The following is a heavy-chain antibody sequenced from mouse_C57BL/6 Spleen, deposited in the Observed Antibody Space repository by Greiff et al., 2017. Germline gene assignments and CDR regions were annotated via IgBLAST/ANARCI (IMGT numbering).Heavy chain of an antibody. D-gene: IGHD2-1*01. CDR3: ARRGGNYEDWYFDV. CDR2: INYDGSST. V-gene: IGHV5-16*01. Sequence: LVESEGGLVQPGSSMKLSCTASGFTFSDYYMAWVRQVPEKGLEWVANINYDGSSTYYLDSLKSRFIISRDNAKNILYLQMSSLKSEDTATYYCARRGGNYEDWYFDVWGTGTTVTVSS. J-gene: IGHJ1*03. CDR1: GFTFSDYY.